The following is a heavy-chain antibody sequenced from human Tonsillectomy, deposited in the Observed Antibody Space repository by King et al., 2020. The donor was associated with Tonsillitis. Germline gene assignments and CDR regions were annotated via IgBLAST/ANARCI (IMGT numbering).Heavy chain of an antibody. CDR3: ARETPYGDYWGYFDF. V-gene: IGHV3-48*02. CDR1: EFTFSGYS. Sequence: VQLVESGGGLVQPGGSLRLSCTASEFTFSGYSMNWVRQAPGKGLEWVSYISGSSSTIYYADSVKGRFTISRENANNSLYLQMNGLRDDDTAVYYCARETPYGDYWGYFDFWGQGTLVTVSS. J-gene: IGHJ4*02. CDR2: ISGSSSTI. D-gene: IGHD4-17*01.